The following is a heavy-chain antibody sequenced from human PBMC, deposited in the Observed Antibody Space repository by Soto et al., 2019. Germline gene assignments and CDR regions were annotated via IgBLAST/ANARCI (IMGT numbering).Heavy chain of an antibody. CDR3: ARVPAYNGYGDFDY. J-gene: IGHJ4*02. CDR1: GYTFTSYG. CDR2: ISAYNGNT. Sequence: ASVKVSCKASGYTFTSYGISWVRQAPGQGLEWMGWISAYNGNTNYAQKLQGRVTMTTDTSTSTAYMELRSLRSDDTAVYYCARVPAYNGYGDFDYWGQGTLVTVSS. V-gene: IGHV1-18*04. D-gene: IGHD5-12*01.